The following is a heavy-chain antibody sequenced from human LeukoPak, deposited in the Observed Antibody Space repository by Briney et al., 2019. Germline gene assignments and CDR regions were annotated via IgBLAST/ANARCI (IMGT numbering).Heavy chain of an antibody. Sequence: GSLRLSCAASGFTVSSNYMSWVRQAPGKGLEWVSVIYSGGSTYYADSVKGRFTISRDNAKNTLYLQMNSLGAEDTAVYYCGRGFSIVPAGIPDYWGLGTLVTVSS. J-gene: IGHJ4*02. D-gene: IGHD2-2*02. CDR3: GRGFSIVPAGIPDY. V-gene: IGHV3-66*01. CDR1: GFTVSSNY. CDR2: IYSGGST.